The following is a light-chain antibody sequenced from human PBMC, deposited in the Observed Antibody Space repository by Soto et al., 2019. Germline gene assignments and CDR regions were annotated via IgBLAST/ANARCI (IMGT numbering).Light chain of an antibody. Sequence: DIQLTQSPSFLSASVGDRVTITCRASQGISSYLAWYQQKPGKAPKLLIYAASTLQSGVPSRFSGGGSGTEFTLTISSLQPEDFATYYCQQLNRYPVTFGQGTRLEIK. V-gene: IGKV1-9*01. CDR2: AAS. CDR3: QQLNRYPVT. CDR1: QGISSY. J-gene: IGKJ5*01.